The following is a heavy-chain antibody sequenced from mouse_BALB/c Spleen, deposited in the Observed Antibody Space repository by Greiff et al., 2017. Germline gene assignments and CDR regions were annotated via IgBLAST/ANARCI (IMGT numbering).Heavy chain of an antibody. V-gene: IGHV2-9*02. CDR1: GFSLTSYG. Sequence: VQLQQSGPGLVAPSQSLSITCTVSGFSLTSYGVHWVRQPPGKGLEWLGVIWAGGSTNYNSALMSRLSISKDNSKSQVFLKMNRLQTDDTALYYCARSLYDGWRFAYWGQGTLVTVSA. CDR2: IWAGGST. CDR3: ARSLYDGWRFAY. D-gene: IGHD2-3*01. J-gene: IGHJ3*01.